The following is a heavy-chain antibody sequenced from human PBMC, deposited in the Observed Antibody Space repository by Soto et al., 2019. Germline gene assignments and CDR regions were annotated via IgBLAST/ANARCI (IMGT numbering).Heavy chain of an antibody. CDR2: ISGGGGNT. CDR3: GESKYYYDSSGFPAALGY. Sequence: GGSLRLSCAASGFTFRFYAMSWVRQAPGKGLEWVSAISGGGGNTYYADSVKGRFTISRDNSKNTLYLQMNSLRAEDTAVYYCGESKYYYDSSGFPAALGYWGQGTLVTVSS. CDR1: GFTFRFYA. J-gene: IGHJ4*02. D-gene: IGHD3-22*01. V-gene: IGHV3-23*01.